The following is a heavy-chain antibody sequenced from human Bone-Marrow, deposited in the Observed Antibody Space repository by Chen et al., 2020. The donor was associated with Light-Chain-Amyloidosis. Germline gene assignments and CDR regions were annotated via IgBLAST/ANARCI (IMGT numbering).Heavy chain of an antibody. CDR2: ISLSSSHI. CDR1: GFTFSSYT. D-gene: IGHD1-26*01. CDR3: ARGGSYYYFDY. V-gene: IGHV3-21*01. J-gene: IGHJ4*02. Sequence: EVQLVESGGGLVKPGGSLRLSCGASGFTFSSYTMNWVRQTPGRGLEWVSSISLSSSHIYYPDSMRGRFTISRDNAKNSLYLQMNNLRAEDTAVYYCARGGSYYYFDYWGQGILVTVSS.